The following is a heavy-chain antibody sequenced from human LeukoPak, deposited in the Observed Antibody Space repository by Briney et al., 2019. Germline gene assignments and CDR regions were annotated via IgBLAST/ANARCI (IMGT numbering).Heavy chain of an antibody. D-gene: IGHD3-22*01. Sequence: GGSLRLSCAASGFTFSSYAMSWVRQARGKGLEWVSAISGSGGSTYYADSVKGRFTISRDNSRNTLYLQTNSLRAEDTAVYYCAKGVASSGLYPWGQGTLVTVSS. CDR3: AKGVASSGLYP. V-gene: IGHV3-23*01. CDR1: GFTFSSYA. J-gene: IGHJ5*02. CDR2: ISGSGGST.